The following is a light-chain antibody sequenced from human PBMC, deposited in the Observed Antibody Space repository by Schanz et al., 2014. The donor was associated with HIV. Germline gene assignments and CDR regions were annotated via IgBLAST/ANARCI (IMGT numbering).Light chain of an antibody. CDR2: GTS. V-gene: IGKV3-20*01. Sequence: EIVLTQSPSTLSLSPGERATLSCRASQSLTSGHMAWYQQKPAQAPRLVIDGTSSRAAFIPDRFSGTGSGTDFTLTISRLQPEDFAVYYCQQYAGSPTFGPGTTVDIK. J-gene: IGKJ3*01. CDR1: QSLTSGH. CDR3: QQYAGSPT.